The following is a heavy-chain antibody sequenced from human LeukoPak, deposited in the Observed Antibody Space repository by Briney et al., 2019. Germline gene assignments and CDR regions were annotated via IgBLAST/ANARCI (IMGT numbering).Heavy chain of an antibody. Sequence: ASVKVSCKASGYTVTGYYMHWVRQAPGQGLEWMGWINPNSGGTNYAQKFQGRVTMTRDTSISTAYMELSRLRSDDTAVYYCARDLDTYYYYMDVWGKGTTVTVSS. V-gene: IGHV1-2*02. CDR3: ARDLDTYYYYMDV. CDR1: GYTVTGYY. CDR2: INPNSGGT. J-gene: IGHJ6*03.